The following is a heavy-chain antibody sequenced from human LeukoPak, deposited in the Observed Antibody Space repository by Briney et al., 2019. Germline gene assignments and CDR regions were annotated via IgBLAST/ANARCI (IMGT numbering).Heavy chain of an antibody. Sequence: ASVKVSCTASGYTFTSYDINWVRQATGQGLEWMGWMNPNSGNTGYAQKFQGRVTMTRNTSISTAYMELSSLRSEDTAVYYCARVPIAYCGGDCSNNWFDPWGQGTLVTVSS. D-gene: IGHD2-21*02. CDR2: MNPNSGNT. CDR1: GYTFTSYD. V-gene: IGHV1-8*01. J-gene: IGHJ5*02. CDR3: ARVPIAYCGGDCSNNWFDP.